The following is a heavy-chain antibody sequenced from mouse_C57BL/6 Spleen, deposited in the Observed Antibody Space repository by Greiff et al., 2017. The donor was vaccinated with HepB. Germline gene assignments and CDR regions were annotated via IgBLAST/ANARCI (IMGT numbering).Heavy chain of an antibody. V-gene: IGHV1-55*01. Sequence: QVQLKQPGAELVKPAASVKMSCKASGYTFTSYWITWVKQRPGQGLEWIGDIYPGSGSTNYNEKFKSKATLTVDTSSSTAYMQLSSLTSEDSAVYYCARGGNPIYYDYDGGYFDYWGQGTTLTVSS. CDR2: IYPGSGST. J-gene: IGHJ2*01. D-gene: IGHD2-4*01. CDR1: GYTFTSYW. CDR3: ARGGNPIYYDYDGGYFDY.